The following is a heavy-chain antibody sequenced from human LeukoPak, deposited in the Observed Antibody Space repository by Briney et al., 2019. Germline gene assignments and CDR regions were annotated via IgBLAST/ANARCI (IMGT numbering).Heavy chain of an antibody. D-gene: IGHD3-3*01. J-gene: IGHJ5*02. CDR2: TRNKANSYTT. CDR3: ARDLGGSGVP. Sequence: GGSLRLSCAASGFTFSDHYMDWVRQAPGKGLEWVGRTRNKANSYTTEYAASVKGKFTISRDDSKNSLYLQMNSLKTEDTAVYYCARDLGGSGVPWGQGTLVTVSS. CDR1: GFTFSDHY. V-gene: IGHV3-72*01.